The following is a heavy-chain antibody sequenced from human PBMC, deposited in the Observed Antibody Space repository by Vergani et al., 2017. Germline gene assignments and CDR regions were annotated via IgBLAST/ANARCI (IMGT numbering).Heavy chain of an antibody. CDR1: GFTFSSYG. Sequence: VQLVESGGGVVQPGRSLRLSCAASGFTFSSYGMHWVRQAPGKGLEWVGFIRSKAYGGTTEYAASVKGRFTISRDDSKSIAYLQMNSLKTEDTAVYYCARADLAYCGGDCLGGAFDIWGQGTMVTVSS. D-gene: IGHD2-21*02. CDR3: ARADLAYCGGDCLGGAFDI. J-gene: IGHJ3*02. V-gene: IGHV3-49*04. CDR2: IRSKAYGGTT.